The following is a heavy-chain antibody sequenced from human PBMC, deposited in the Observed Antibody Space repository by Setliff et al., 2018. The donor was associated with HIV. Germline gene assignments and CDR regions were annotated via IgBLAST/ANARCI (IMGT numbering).Heavy chain of an antibody. CDR1: GYTFTSYD. Sequence: GASVKVSCKASGYTFTSYDIDWVRQATGQGLERMGWMNPNSGNTGYAQKFQGRVTMTRNTSISTAYMELSSLRSEDTAVYYCARGPNYYDSSGYYSRDAFDIWGLGTMVTVSS. J-gene: IGHJ3*02. CDR3: ARGPNYYDSSGYYSRDAFDI. CDR2: MNPNSGNT. V-gene: IGHV1-8*02. D-gene: IGHD3-22*01.